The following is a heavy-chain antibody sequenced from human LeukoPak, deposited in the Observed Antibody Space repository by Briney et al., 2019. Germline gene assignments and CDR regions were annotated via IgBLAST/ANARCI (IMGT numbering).Heavy chain of an antibody. CDR2: ISSSSSYI. D-gene: IGHD5-18*01. CDR3: ARDPGGYSYGHFDY. CDR1: GFTFSSYS. Sequence: KPGGSLRLSCAASGFTFSSYSVNWVRQAPGKGLEWVSSISSSSSYIYYADSVKGRFTISRDNAKNSLYLQMNSLRAEDTAVYYCARDPGGYSYGHFDYWGQGTLVTVSS. V-gene: IGHV3-21*01. J-gene: IGHJ4*02.